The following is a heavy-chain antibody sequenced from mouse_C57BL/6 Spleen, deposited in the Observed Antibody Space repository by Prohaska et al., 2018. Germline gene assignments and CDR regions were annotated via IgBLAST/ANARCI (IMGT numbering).Heavy chain of an antibody. V-gene: IGHV1-22*01. Sequence: HGRSLEWIGYINPNNGGTSYNQKFKGKATLTVNKSSSTAYMELRSLTSEDSAVYYCARAPYYYGSSLYAMDYWGQGTSVTVSS. CDR3: ARAPYYYGSSLYAMDY. D-gene: IGHD1-1*01. J-gene: IGHJ4*01. CDR2: INPNNGGT.